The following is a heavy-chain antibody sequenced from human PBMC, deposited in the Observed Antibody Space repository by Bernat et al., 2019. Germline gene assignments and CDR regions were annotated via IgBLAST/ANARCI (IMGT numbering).Heavy chain of an antibody. V-gene: IGHV1-18*01. CDR2: ISAYSGGT. J-gene: IGHJ4*02. Sequence: QVQLVQSGAEVKKPGASVKVSCKASGYTFTSYGISWVRQAPGQGLEWMGWISAYSGGTNYAQKFQGWVTMTRDTSISTAYMELSRLRSDDTAVYYRARGSSGWYQALFDYWGQGTLVTVSS. CDR3: ARGSSGWYQALFDY. CDR1: GYTFTSYG. D-gene: IGHD6-19*01.